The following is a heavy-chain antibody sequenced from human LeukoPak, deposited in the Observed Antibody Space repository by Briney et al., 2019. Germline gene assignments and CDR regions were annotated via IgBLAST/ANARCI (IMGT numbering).Heavy chain of an antibody. J-gene: IGHJ5*02. CDR1: GFTFSSYA. CDR2: ISGSGDYT. D-gene: IGHD2-21*02. CDR3: AKVGSQNCGGDCYSRWFDP. V-gene: IGHV3-23*01. Sequence: GESLRLSCAASGFTFSSYAMTWVRQAPGKGLEWVSSISGSGDYTYYADSVKGRFTISRDNSKNMLYLQMNSLRAEDTAVYYCAKVGSQNCGGDCYSRWFDPWGQGILVTVSS.